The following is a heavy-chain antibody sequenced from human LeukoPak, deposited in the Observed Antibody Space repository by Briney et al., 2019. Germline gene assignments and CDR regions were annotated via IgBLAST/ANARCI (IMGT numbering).Heavy chain of an antibody. CDR3: ARDQGSWYANWFDP. CDR2: INPNSGGT. J-gene: IGHJ5*02. Sequence: GASVKVSCKASGYTFTGYYMHWVRQAPGQGLEWMGWINPNSGGTNYARKFQGRVTMTRDTSISTAYMELSRLRSDDTAVYYCARDQGSWYANWFDPWGQGTLVTVSS. CDR1: GYTFTGYY. D-gene: IGHD6-13*01. V-gene: IGHV1-2*02.